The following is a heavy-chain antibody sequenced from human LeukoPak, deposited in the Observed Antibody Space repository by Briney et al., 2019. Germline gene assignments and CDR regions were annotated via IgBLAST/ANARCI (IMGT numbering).Heavy chain of an antibody. CDR3: ARSDADGYNSFDY. D-gene: IGHD5-24*01. CDR1: GFTFSSYG. J-gene: IGHJ4*02. CDR2: IWYDGSNK. Sequence: PGGSLRLSCAASGFTFSSYGMHWVRQAPGKGLEWVAVIWYDGSNKYYADSVKGRFTISRDNSKNTLYLQMNGLRAEDTAVYYCARSDADGYNSFDYWGQGTLVTVSS. V-gene: IGHV3-33*01.